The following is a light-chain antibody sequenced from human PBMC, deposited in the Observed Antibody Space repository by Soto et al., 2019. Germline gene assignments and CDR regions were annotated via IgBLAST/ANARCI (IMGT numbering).Light chain of an antibody. CDR3: QQYNGWPIT. V-gene: IGKV3-15*01. Sequence: EIVMTQSPATLSVSPGERTTLSCRASQSLSTNLAWYQPNPGQAPRLLIYGESTRATGFPARFSGSGSGTEFTLTISSLQSEDLAVYYCQQYNGWPITFGQGTRLEIK. J-gene: IGKJ5*01. CDR1: QSLSTN. CDR2: GES.